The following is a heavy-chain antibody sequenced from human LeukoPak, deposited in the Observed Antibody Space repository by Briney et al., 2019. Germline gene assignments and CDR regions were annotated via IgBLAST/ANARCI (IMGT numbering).Heavy chain of an antibody. J-gene: IGHJ4*02. CDR2: IYSSGII. CDR3: ARDTGKSGYPDY. V-gene: IGHV4-4*07. CDR1: GGSISSYY. Sequence: PSETLSLTCTVSGGSISSYYWSWIRRPAGKAPEWIGRIYSSGIINYNPSLKSRVTMSLDNSKNQLSLKLSYVTAADTAVYCARDTGKSGYPDYWGQGTLVTVSS. D-gene: IGHD3-3*01.